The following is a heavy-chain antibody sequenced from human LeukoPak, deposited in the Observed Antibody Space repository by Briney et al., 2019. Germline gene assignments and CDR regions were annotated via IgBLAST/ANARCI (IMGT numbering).Heavy chain of an antibody. Sequence: SETLSLTCAASGGSISSGGYSWSWIRQPPGKVLEWIGYIYHSGSTYYNPSLKGRVTISVDISKNQFSLKLSSVTAADTAVYYCARAGGYYGSGSSFDYWGQGTLVTVSS. CDR1: GGSISSGGYS. CDR2: IYHSGST. V-gene: IGHV4-30-2*05. CDR3: ARAGGYYGSGSSFDY. D-gene: IGHD3-10*01. J-gene: IGHJ4*02.